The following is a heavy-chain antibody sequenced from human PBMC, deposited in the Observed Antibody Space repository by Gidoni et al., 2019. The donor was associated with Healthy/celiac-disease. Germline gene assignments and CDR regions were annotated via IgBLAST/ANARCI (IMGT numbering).Heavy chain of an antibody. CDR2: IYSGGST. CDR3: ARAQLAKGWFDP. J-gene: IGHJ5*02. V-gene: IGHV3-53*01. CDR1: GLPVSSNY. D-gene: IGHD6-13*01. Sequence: EVPMVESGGGLSQPGGYLTLSCAASGLPVSSNYMSWVRQAPGKGLEWGSVIYSGGSTYYADSVKSRFTISRDNSKNTLYLQMSSRRAEDTAVYYCARAQLAKGWFDPWGQGTLVTVSS.